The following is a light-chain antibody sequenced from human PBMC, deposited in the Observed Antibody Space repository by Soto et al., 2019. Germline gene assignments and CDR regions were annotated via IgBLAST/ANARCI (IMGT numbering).Light chain of an antibody. CDR3: QQYGASPTWA. CDR1: QSVTTY. CDR2: GAS. J-gene: IGKJ1*01. V-gene: IGKV3-20*01. Sequence: LLTQSPATLSLSPGDSATLSCRASQSVTTYLAWYHQKPGQAPRLLIYGASTRATGIPDRFSGSGSGTDFTLTISRLEPEDFAVYYCQQYGASPTWAFGQGTKVEIK.